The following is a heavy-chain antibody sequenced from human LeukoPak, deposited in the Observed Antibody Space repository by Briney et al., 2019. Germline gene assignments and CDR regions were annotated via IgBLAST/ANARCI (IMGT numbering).Heavy chain of an antibody. Sequence: GGSLRLSCEASGFTFSTYAMSWVRQAAGKGLEWVSAISGGGVNTYYADSVKGRFTISRDESKNTLYLQINSLRAEDTAVYYCAKSVGYHSDRSGYYWLGTFDSWGQGTLVTVSS. CDR1: GFTFSTYA. J-gene: IGHJ4*02. D-gene: IGHD3-22*01. CDR3: AKSVGYHSDRSGYYWLGTFDS. V-gene: IGHV3-23*01. CDR2: ISGGGVNT.